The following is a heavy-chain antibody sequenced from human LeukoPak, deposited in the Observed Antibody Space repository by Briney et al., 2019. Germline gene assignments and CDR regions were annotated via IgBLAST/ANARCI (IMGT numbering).Heavy chain of an antibody. D-gene: IGHD5-12*01. V-gene: IGHV4-59*08. CDR2: IYYSGST. CDR3: ARHRGATTPNFDY. CDR1: GGSISSYY. J-gene: IGHJ4*02. Sequence: SETLSLTCTVSGGSISSYYWSWIRQPPGKGLEWIGYIYYSGSTNYNPSLKSRVTISVDTSKNQFSLKLSSVTAADTAVYYCARHRGATTPNFDYWGQGTLVTVS.